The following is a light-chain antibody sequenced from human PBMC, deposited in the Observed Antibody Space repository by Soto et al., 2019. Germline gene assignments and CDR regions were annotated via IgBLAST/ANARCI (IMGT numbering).Light chain of an antibody. J-gene: IGLJ1*01. CDR1: SSDVGGYNL. Sequence: QSALTQPASVSGSPGQSITVSCAGTSSDVGGYNLVSWHQQHPGKAPKLIIYEGTERPSGISPRFSGSKSGNTASLTISGLQAEDEADYYFSSYTSSSIYVFGSGTKVTV. CDR3: SSYTSSSIYV. V-gene: IGLV2-23*01. CDR2: EGT.